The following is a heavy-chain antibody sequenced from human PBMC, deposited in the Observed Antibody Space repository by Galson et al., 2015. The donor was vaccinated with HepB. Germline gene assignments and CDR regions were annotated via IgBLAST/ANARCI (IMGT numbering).Heavy chain of an antibody. J-gene: IGHJ6*01. CDR3: ARDSRLELQLNNYYSYGMDV. D-gene: IGHD1-7*01. V-gene: IGHV1-18*01. CDR1: GYDFNKYG. CDR2: VSGYGGSA. Sequence: SVKVSCKASGYDFNKYGLSWVRQAPGQGLEWMGWVSGYGGSANYAPKFQGRVTMTTQTSTGTAYMEVRSLRSDDTAVYYYARDSRLELQLNNYYSYGMDVWGQGTAVIVSA.